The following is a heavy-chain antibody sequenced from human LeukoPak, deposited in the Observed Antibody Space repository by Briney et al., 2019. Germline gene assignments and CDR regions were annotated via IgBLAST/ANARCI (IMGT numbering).Heavy chain of an antibody. CDR3: ARLGYYYDSPGWFDP. CDR2: IYTSGST. D-gene: IGHD3-22*01. J-gene: IGHJ5*02. V-gene: IGHV4-4*07. Sequence: SETLSLTCTVSGGSISSYYWSWIRQPAGKGLEWIGRIYTSGSTNYNPSLKSRVTMSVDTSKNQFSLKLSSVTAADTAVYYCARLGYYYDSPGWFDPWGQGTLVTVSS. CDR1: GGSISSYY.